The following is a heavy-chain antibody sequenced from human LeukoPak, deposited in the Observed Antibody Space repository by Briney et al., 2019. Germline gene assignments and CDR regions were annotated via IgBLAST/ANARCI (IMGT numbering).Heavy chain of an antibody. J-gene: IGHJ3*02. CDR3: SRFYSGGWASGAFDI. CDR1: GFTFSDYA. D-gene: IGHD2-15*01. Sequence: PGRSLRLSCTTSGFTFSDYAVSWVRQAPGKGLEWIGFIRNKANGGTTEYAASVKGRFTISRDDSKTIAHLQMSSLKTEDTAVYYCSRFYSGGWASGAFDIWGQGTMVTVSS. V-gene: IGHV3-49*04. CDR2: IRNKANGGTT.